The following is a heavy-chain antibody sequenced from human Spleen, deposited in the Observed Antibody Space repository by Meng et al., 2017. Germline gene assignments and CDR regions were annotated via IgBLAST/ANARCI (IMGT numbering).Heavy chain of an antibody. D-gene: IGHD3-22*01. CDR1: GYAFTRHY. CDR3: ARSPNPYDSSGCVDY. J-gene: IGHJ4*02. V-gene: IGHV1-46*01. Sequence: ASVKVSCKASGYAFTRHYLHWVRQAPGQGLEWMGISHPSGGGATYAQKFQGRVTMTRDTSTSTVYMEVSSLRSEDTAVYYCARSPNPYDSSGCVDYWGQGTLVTVSS. CDR2: SHPSGGGA.